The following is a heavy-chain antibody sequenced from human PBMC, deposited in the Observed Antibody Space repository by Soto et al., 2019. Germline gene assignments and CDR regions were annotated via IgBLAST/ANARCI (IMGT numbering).Heavy chain of an antibody. CDR2: INAGNGNT. Sequence: ASVKVSCKASGYTFTSYAMHWVRQAPGQRLEWMGWINAGNGNTKYSQKFQGRVTITRDTSASTAYMELSSLRSEDTTVYYCARAGIVVVPAAYYYYGMDVWGQGTTVTVSS. CDR3: ARAGIVVVPAAYYYYGMDV. J-gene: IGHJ6*02. D-gene: IGHD2-2*01. CDR1: GYTFTSYA. V-gene: IGHV1-3*01.